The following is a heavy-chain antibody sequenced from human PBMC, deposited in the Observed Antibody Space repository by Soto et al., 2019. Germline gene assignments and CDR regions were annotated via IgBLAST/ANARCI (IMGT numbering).Heavy chain of an antibody. V-gene: IGHV3-21*01. CDR3: ARGQTSTVWIQLGGDGSWFDP. Sequence: EVQLVESGGGLVKPGGSLRLSCAASGFTFSSYSMNWVRQAPGKGLEWVSSISSSSSYIYYADSVKGRFTISRDNAKNSLYLQMNSLRAEDTAVYYCARGQTSTVWIQLGGDGSWFDPWGQGTLVTVSS. D-gene: IGHD5-18*01. J-gene: IGHJ5*02. CDR1: GFTFSSYS. CDR2: ISSSSSYI.